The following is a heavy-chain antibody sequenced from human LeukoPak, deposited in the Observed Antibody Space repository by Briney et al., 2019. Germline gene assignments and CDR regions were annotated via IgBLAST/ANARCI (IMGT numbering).Heavy chain of an antibody. Sequence: GGSLRVTRAASGCTFSNYAMRGVRQAPGKGLEWVSAISGSGDAAFYADSVKGRFTISRDNSNNTLYLQMNSLRAEDTAVYHCAKGGEYYFDCWGRGT. CDR2: ISGSGDAA. CDR3: AKGGEYYFDC. CDR1: GCTFSNYA. J-gene: IGHJ4*02. V-gene: IGHV3-23*01. D-gene: IGHD7-27*01.